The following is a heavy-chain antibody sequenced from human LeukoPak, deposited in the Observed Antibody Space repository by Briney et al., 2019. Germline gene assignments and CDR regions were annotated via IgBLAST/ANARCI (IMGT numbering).Heavy chain of an antibody. J-gene: IGHJ4*02. D-gene: IGHD2-15*01. CDR1: GGSFSGYY. V-gene: IGHV4-34*01. CDR2: INHSGST. CDR3: ARALISRRHVVVVVVYFDY. Sequence: SETLSLTCAVYGGSFSGYYWSWIRQPPGKGLEWVGEINHSGSTNYNPSLKSRVTISVDTSKNQFSLKLSSVTPADTTVYYCARALISRRHVVVVVVYFDYWGQGTLVTVSS.